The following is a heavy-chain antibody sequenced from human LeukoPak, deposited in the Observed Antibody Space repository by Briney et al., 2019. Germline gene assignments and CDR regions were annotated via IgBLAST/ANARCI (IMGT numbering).Heavy chain of an antibody. J-gene: IGHJ4*02. Sequence: GGSQRLSCSASGFSFNSYAMHWVRQAPGKGLEYVSSIDSNGDATFYAASVKGRFTISRDNIKNTLYIQMSSLRPQDTAVYYCVKQDWGSQPAGYYFDDWGQGTLVTVSS. D-gene: IGHD7-27*01. CDR2: IDSNGDAT. CDR3: VKQDWGSQPAGYYFDD. V-gene: IGHV3-64*03. CDR1: GFSFNSYA.